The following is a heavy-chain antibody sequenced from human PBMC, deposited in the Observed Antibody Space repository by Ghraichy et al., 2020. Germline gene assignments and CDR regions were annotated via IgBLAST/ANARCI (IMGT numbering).Heavy chain of an antibody. CDR2: IYSGGST. J-gene: IGHJ6*02. CDR3: ARVPFFDIVVVPAAMGGMDG. V-gene: IGHV3-53*01. Sequence: GSLRLSCAASGFTVSSNYMSWVRQAPGKGLEWVSVIYSGGSTYYADSVKGRFTISRDNSKNTLYLQMNSLRAEDTAVYYCARVPFFDIVVVPAAMGGMDGWGQGTTVTVSS. CDR1: GFTVSSNY. D-gene: IGHD2-2*01.